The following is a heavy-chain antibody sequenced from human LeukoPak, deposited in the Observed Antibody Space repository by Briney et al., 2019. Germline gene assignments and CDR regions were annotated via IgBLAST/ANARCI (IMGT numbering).Heavy chain of an antibody. CDR1: GGSISRGGYC. D-gene: IGHD3-9*01. V-gene: IGHV4-31*03. J-gene: IGHJ3*02. CDR2: IYYSGST. CDR3: ASTILVQDLNAFDI. Sequence: SETLSLTCTVSGGSISRGGYCWSWIRQHPGKGLEWIGYIYYSGSTYYNPSLKSRVTISVDTSKNQFSLKLSSVTAADTAVYYCASTILVQDLNAFDIWGQGTMVTVSS.